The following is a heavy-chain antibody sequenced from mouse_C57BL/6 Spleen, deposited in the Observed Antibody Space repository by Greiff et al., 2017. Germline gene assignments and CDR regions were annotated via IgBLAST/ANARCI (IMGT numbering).Heavy chain of an antibody. V-gene: IGHV1-18*01. D-gene: IGHD2-1*01. CDR3: ARYYGNCGFYAMDY. CDR1: GYTFTDYN. J-gene: IGHJ4*01. Sequence: EVQLQQSGPELVQPGASVKIPCKASGYTFTDYNMDWVKQSHGKSLEWIGDINPNNGGTIYNQKFKGKATLTVDKSSSTAYLGLRSLTSEDTAVYYCARYYGNCGFYAMDYWGQGTSVTVSS. CDR2: INPNNGGT.